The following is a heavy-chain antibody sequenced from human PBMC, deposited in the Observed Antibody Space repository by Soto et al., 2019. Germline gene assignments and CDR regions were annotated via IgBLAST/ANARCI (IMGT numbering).Heavy chain of an antibody. CDR2: MFYSGNT. Sequence: SETLSLTCTVSGDSISSNTYYWGWIRQPPGKGLEWIGSMFYSGNTYYNPSLKSRVTISVDTSKNQFSLKLSSVTAADTAVYYCARHNYGSGSTYFDYWGQGTLVTVSS. V-gene: IGHV4-39*01. J-gene: IGHJ4*02. CDR1: GDSISSNTYY. D-gene: IGHD3-10*01. CDR3: ARHNYGSGSTYFDY.